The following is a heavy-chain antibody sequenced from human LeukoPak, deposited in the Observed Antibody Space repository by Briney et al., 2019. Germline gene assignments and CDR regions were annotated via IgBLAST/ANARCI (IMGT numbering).Heavy chain of an antibody. J-gene: IGHJ4*02. CDR1: GFTFSSYW. Sequence: PGGSLRLSCAASGFTFSSYWMHWVRQAPGKGLVWVSRINSDGSNSIYADSVKGRFTTSRDNAKNTLYLQMNSLGAEDTAVYYCARHPNLDYWGQGTLVTVSS. V-gene: IGHV3-74*01. CDR3: ARHPNLDY. CDR2: INSDGSNS.